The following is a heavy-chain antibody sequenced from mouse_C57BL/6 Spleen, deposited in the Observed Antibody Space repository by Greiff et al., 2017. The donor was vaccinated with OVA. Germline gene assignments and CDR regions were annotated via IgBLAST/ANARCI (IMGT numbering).Heavy chain of an antibody. J-gene: IGHJ2*01. CDR1: GFTFTDYY. CDR3: ARSITTYFDY. CDR2: IRNKANGYTT. V-gene: IGHV7-3*01. Sequence: EVQRVESGGGLVQPGGSLSLSCAASGFTFTDYYMSWVRQPPGKALEWLGFIRNKANGYTTEYSASVKGRFTISRDNSQSILYLQMNALRAEDSATYYGARSITTYFDYWGQGTTLTVSS. D-gene: IGHD1-1*01.